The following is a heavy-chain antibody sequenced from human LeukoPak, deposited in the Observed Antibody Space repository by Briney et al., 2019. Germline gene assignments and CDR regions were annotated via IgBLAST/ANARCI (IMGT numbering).Heavy chain of an antibody. V-gene: IGHV1-2*02. CDR1: GYTLTGYY. J-gene: IGHJ4*02. Sequence: ASVKVSCKASGYTLTGYYMHWVRQAPGPGLEWMGWINPNSGSTNYAQKFQGRVTMTRDTSISTAYMELSRLRSDDTAVYYCSSRGYYYDSSGYYSDYWGQGTLVTVSS. CDR2: INPNSGST. D-gene: IGHD3-22*01. CDR3: SSRGYYYDSSGYYSDY.